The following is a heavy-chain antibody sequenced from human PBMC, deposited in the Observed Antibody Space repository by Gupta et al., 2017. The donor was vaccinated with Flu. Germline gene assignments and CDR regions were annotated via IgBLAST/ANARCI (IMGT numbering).Heavy chain of an antibody. D-gene: IGHD2-2*01. J-gene: IGHJ6*03. Sequence: EVQLLESGGGLVQPGGSLSLSCAASGFTFSSYAISWVRQAPGKGRVGVAAISGGGGSTDDADAVKGRFTISRDNSKNTLYLQMNSLRAEDTAVYYCARGYCSSTSCYPYYMDVWGKGTTVTVSS. V-gene: IGHV3-23*01. CDR1: GFTFSSYA. CDR2: ISGGGGST. CDR3: ARGYCSSTSCYPYYMDV.